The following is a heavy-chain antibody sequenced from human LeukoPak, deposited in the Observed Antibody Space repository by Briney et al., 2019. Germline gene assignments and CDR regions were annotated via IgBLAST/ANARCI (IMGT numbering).Heavy chain of an antibody. V-gene: IGHV3-9*01. D-gene: IGHD6-13*01. CDR2: ISWNSGSI. CDR3: AKDSSSWYVSGSDY. J-gene: IGHJ4*02. Sequence: GGSLRLSCAASGFTFDDYAMHWVRQAPGKGLEWVSGISWNSGSIGYADSVKGRFTISRDNAKNSLYLQMNSLRAEDTALYYCAKDSSSWYVSGSDYWGQGTLVTVSS. CDR1: GFTFDDYA.